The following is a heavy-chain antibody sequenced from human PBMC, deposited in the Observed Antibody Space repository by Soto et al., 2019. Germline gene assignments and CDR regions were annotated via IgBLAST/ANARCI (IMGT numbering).Heavy chain of an antibody. D-gene: IGHD3-22*01. V-gene: IGHV1-69*13. Sequence: GASVKVSCKASGGTFSSYAISWVRQAPGQGLEWMGGIIPIFGTANYAQKFQGRVTITADESTSTAYMELSSLRSEDTAVYYCAYYDSSGYHFDYWGQGTLVTVSS. CDR2: IIPIFGTA. J-gene: IGHJ4*02. CDR3: AYYDSSGYHFDY. CDR1: GGTFSSYA.